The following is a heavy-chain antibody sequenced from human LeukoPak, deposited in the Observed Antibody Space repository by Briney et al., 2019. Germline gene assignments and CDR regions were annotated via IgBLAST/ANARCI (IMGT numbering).Heavy chain of an antibody. CDR2: IYYSGST. CDR1: GGSISSSSYY. D-gene: IGHD3-22*01. Sequence: KPSETLSLTCTVSGGSISSSSYYWGWIRQPPGKGLEWIGSIYYSGSTYYNPSLKSRVTISVDTSKNQFSLKLSSVTAADTAVYYCASDSSAHGASPDAFDIWGQGTMVTVSS. V-gene: IGHV4-39*01. CDR3: ASDSSAHGASPDAFDI. J-gene: IGHJ3*02.